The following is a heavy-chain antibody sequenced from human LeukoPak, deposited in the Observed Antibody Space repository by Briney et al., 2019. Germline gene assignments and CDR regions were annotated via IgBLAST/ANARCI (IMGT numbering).Heavy chain of an antibody. V-gene: IGHV3-30*02. Sequence: PGGSLRLSCAASGFTFSSYGMHWVRQAPGKGLEWVAFIRYDGSNKYYADSVKGRFTISRDNSKNTLYLQMNSLRAEDTAVYYCVYARGSSWYYFDYWGQGTLVTVSS. CDR1: GFTFSSYG. D-gene: IGHD6-13*01. J-gene: IGHJ4*02. CDR3: VYARGSSWYYFDY. CDR2: IRYDGSNK.